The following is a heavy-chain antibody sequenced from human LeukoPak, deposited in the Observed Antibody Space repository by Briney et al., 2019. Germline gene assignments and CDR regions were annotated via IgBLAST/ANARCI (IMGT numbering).Heavy chain of an antibody. Sequence: ASVKVSCKASGGTFSIYAMNWVRQAPGQGLEWMGGIIPIFGTANYAQKFQGRVAITADESTSTAYMELSSLRSEDTAVYYCARDSDDFWSGYYTPQFDYWGQGTLVTVSS. D-gene: IGHD3-3*01. CDR3: ARDSDDFWSGYYTPQFDY. CDR2: IIPIFGTA. V-gene: IGHV1-69*13. J-gene: IGHJ4*02. CDR1: GGTFSIYA.